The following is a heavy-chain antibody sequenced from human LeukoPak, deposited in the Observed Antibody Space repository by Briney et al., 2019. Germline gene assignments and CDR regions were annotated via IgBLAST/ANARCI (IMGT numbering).Heavy chain of an antibody. CDR1: GYTFTSYG. D-gene: IGHD6-13*01. CDR2: INPNSGDT. V-gene: IGHV1-2*02. CDR3: ARWDGYSSSPDY. Sequence: ASVKVSCKASGYTFTSYGISWVRQAPGQGLEWMGWINPNSGDTGYAQRFQGRVTMTRDTSIRTIYMEIYMELTGLRFDDTALYYCARWDGYSSSPDYWGQGTLVTVSS. J-gene: IGHJ4*02.